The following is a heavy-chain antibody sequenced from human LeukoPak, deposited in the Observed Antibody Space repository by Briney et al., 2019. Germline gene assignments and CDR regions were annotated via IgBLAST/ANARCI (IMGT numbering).Heavy chain of an antibody. Sequence: ASVKVSRKVSGYTLTELSMHWVRQAPGKGLEWMGGFDPEDGETVYAQNFQGRVTMTEDTSTDTAYMELFSLRSEDTAVYYCATAANGYYYYWGQGTLVTVSS. CDR2: FDPEDGET. CDR3: ATAANGYYYY. J-gene: IGHJ4*02. CDR1: GYTLTELS. V-gene: IGHV1-24*01. D-gene: IGHD3-22*01.